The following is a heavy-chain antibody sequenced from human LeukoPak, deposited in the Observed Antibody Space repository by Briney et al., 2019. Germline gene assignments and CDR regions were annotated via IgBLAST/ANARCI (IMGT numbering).Heavy chain of an antibody. V-gene: IGHV3-23*01. D-gene: IGHD3-10*01. CDR2: ISGSGGST. Sequence: GGSLRLSCAASGFTFSSYAMSWVRQAPGKGPEWVSAISGSGGSTYYADSVKGRFTISRDNSKNTLYLQMNSLRAEDTAVYYCAQGVPMVRGVMNYWGQGTLVTVSS. CDR1: GFTFSSYA. J-gene: IGHJ4*02. CDR3: AQGVPMVRGVMNY.